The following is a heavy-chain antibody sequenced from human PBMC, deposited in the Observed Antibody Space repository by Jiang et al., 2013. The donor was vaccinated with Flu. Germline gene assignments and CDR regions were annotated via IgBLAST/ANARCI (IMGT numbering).Heavy chain of an antibody. D-gene: IGHD2-21*01. J-gene: IGHJ3*01. CDR1: GFTFSNYA. CDR3: ARDGIGVDAFDL. CDR2: ISGNDGST. V-gene: IGHV3-23*04. Sequence: VQLVESGGGLVQPGGSLRLSCAASGFTFSNYAMSWVRRAPGKGLEWVSVISGNDGSTYYADSVKGRFSISRDNSKNTLYLQMNSLRAEDTAVYYCARDGIGVDAFDLWGQGTLVTVSS.